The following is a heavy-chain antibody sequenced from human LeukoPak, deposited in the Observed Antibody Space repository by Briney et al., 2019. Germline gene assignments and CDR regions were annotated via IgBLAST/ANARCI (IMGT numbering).Heavy chain of an antibody. Sequence: AASVKVSCKASGGTFSSYAISWVRQAPGQGLEWMGIINPSGGSTSYAQKFQGRVTMTRDTSTSTVYMELSSLRSEDTAVYYCASLTISPPHWGQGTLVTVSS. D-gene: IGHD3-3*01. CDR3: ASLTISPPH. CDR1: GGTFSSYA. V-gene: IGHV1-46*01. CDR2: INPSGGST. J-gene: IGHJ4*02.